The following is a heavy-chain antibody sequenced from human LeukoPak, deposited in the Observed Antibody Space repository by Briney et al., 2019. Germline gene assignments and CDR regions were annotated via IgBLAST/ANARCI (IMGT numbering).Heavy chain of an antibody. CDR3: ARDRRVGDFADAFDI. D-gene: IGHD3-10*01. CDR2: IIPIFGTA. CDR1: GGTFSGYA. Sequence: AVKVSCKASGGTFSGYAISWVRQAPGQGLEWMGGIIPIFGTANYAQKFQGRVTITTDESTSTAYMELSSLRSEDTAVYYCARDRRVGDFADAFDIWGQGTMVTVSS. J-gene: IGHJ3*02. V-gene: IGHV1-69*05.